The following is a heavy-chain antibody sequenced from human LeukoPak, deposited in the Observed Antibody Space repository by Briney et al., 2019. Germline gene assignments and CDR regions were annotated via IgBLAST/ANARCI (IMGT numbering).Heavy chain of an antibody. CDR2: IYYTGNT. D-gene: IGHD1-1*01. CDR3: ARDRLQLQS. J-gene: IGHJ5*02. V-gene: IGHV4-59*01. Sequence: PSETLSLTCTVSGGSISNYWNWIRQPPGKGLEWIGYIYYTGNTSYNPSLKSRVTISVDTSKNQFSLKLSSVTAADTAVYYCARDRLQLQSWGQGTLVTVSS. CDR1: GGSISNY.